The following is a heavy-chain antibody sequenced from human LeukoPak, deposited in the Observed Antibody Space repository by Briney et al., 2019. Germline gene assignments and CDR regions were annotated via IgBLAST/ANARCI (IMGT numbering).Heavy chain of an antibody. CDR3: ACRYGSSRDY. V-gene: IGHV4-61*03. J-gene: IGHJ4*02. D-gene: IGHD3-10*01. CDR1: GGSISSGGYY. Sequence: SETLSLTCTVSGGSISSGGYYWSWIRQPPGKGLEWIGHHVSNSGTTYYNPSLKGRVTISVDVSKNHFSLKLTSVTAADTAVYHCACRYGSSRDYWGQGTLVSVSS. CDR2: HVSNSGTT.